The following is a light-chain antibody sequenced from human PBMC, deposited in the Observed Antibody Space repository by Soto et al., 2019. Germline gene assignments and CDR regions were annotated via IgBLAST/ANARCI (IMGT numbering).Light chain of an antibody. CDR1: TGAVTSGHY. CDR2: DTS. V-gene: IGLV7-46*01. CDR3: CLSYSGSVV. J-gene: IGLJ2*01. Sequence: QAVVTQEPSLTVSPGGTVTLTCGSTTGAVTSGHYPYWFLQKPGQAPRTLIYDTSNKHSWTPARFSGSLLGGKAALTLSGAQREDEAEYYCCLSYSGSVVFGGGTKLTVL.